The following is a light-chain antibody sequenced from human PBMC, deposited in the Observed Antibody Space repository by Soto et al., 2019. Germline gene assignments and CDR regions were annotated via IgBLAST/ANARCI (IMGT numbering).Light chain of an antibody. CDR2: DAS. V-gene: IGKV1-33*01. CDR3: QQYENLLLLT. J-gene: IGKJ4*02. CDR1: QDITTY. Sequence: DIQMTQSPSSLSASVGDRVTMTCQASQDITTYLHWYQQKPGKPPKLLIYDASNLEPGVPTRFSGSGSGTNFTFTISSLQPEDIATYYCQQYENLLLLTFGGGTKVEI.